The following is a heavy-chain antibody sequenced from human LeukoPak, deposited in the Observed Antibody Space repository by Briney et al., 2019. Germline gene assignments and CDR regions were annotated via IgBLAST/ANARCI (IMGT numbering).Heavy chain of an antibody. CDR1: GFTFSSYG. J-gene: IGHJ6*02. CDR2: IWYDGSNK. D-gene: IGHD6-19*01. CDR3: ARDTAYSSGWYPGDYYYGMDV. Sequence: PGGSLRLSCAASGFTFSSYGMHWVRQAPGKGLEWVAVIWYDGSNKYYADSVKGRFTISRDNSKNTLYLQMNSPRAEDTAVYYCARDTAYSSGWYPGDYYYGMDVWGQGTTVTVSS. V-gene: IGHV3-33*01.